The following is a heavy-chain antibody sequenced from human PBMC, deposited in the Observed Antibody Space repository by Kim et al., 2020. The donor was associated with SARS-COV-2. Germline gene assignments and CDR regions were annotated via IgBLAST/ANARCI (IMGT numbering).Heavy chain of an antibody. Sequence: GGSLRLSCAASGFTFSASAMTWVRQAPGKGLEFLSPISGSGGVADYAQSVKGRFTVSRDNSKNTLYLQMNTLRVEDTAVYYCAKLRTVVTSPADYWGQGT. V-gene: IGHV3-23*01. J-gene: IGHJ4*02. CDR2: ISGSGGVA. D-gene: IGHD2-21*02. CDR3: AKLRTVVTSPADY. CDR1: GFTFSASA.